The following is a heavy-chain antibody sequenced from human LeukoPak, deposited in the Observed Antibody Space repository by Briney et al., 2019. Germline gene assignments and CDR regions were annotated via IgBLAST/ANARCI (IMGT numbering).Heavy chain of an antibody. CDR1: GFTVSSSF. J-gene: IGHJ4*02. Sequence: PGGSLRLSCVGSGFTVSSSFMGCVRQAPGKGLEWVSNLYNDAFDSATHYADSVKGRFTISRDNSKNTLYLQMNSLRAADTAVYYCAKGSMARGAPNEYWGQGTLVTVST. V-gene: IGHV3-53*01. CDR3: AKGSMARGAPNEY. D-gene: IGHD3-10*01. CDR2: LYNDAFDSAT.